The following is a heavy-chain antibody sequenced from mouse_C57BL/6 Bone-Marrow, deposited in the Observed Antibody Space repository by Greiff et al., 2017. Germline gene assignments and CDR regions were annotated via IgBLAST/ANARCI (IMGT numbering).Heavy chain of an antibody. V-gene: IGHV1-84*01. D-gene: IGHD1-1*01. CDR2: IYPGSGNT. CDR3: ARDYGSSYGDYAMDY. J-gene: IGHJ4*01. Sequence: QVQLKQSGPELVKPGASVKISCKASGYTFTDYYINWVKQRPGQGLEWIGWIYPGSGNTKYNEKFKGKATLTVDTSSSTAYIQLSSLTSEDSAVYFCARDYGSSYGDYAMDYWGQGTSVTVSS. CDR1: GYTFTDYY.